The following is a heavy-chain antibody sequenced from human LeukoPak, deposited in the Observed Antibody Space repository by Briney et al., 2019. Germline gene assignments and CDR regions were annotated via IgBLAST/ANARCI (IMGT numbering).Heavy chain of an antibody. CDR2: ISAYNGNT. CDR1: GYTFTIYY. J-gene: IGHJ4*02. Sequence: ASVTVSSTASGYTFTIYYMHWVRQAPGQGLEWMGWISAYNGNTNYAQKLQGRVTITTDTSTSIAYMELRSLRSDDTAVYYCARVPQYSYGYFDYWGQGTLVTVSS. CDR3: ARVPQYSYGYFDY. V-gene: IGHV1-18*04. D-gene: IGHD5-18*01.